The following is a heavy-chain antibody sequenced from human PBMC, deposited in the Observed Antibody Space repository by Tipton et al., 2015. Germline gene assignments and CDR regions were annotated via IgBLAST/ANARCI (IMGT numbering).Heavy chain of an antibody. V-gene: IGHV4-30-4*01. D-gene: IGHD6-19*01. J-gene: IGHJ4*02. Sequence: TLSLTCTVSGGSISSRGYYWNWIRQQPGKGLEWIGYIYYSGSTYYNPSLKSRVTISVDTSKNQFSLKLNSVTAADAAMYYCASRDWLLHHFDYWGQGTLVTVSS. CDR2: IYYSGST. CDR1: GGSISSRGYY. CDR3: ASRDWLLHHFDY.